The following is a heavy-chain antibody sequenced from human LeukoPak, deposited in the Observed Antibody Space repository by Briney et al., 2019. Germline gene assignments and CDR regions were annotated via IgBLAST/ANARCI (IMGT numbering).Heavy chain of an antibody. CDR1: GFTFSSYG. CDR3: ARDRLRSYYYYGMDV. D-gene: IGHD5/OR15-5a*01. J-gene: IGHJ6*02. CDR2: ISYDGSNK. V-gene: IGHV3-30*03. Sequence: GGSLRLSCAASGFTFSSYGMHWVRQAPGKGLEWVAVISYDGSNKYYADSVKGRFTISRDNSKNTLYLQMNSLRAEDTAVYYCARDRLRSYYYYGMDVWGQGTTVTVSS.